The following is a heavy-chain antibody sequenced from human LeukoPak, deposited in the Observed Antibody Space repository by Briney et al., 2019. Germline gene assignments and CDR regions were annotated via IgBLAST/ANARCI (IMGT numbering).Heavy chain of an antibody. CDR3: ARLANPSGYWD. CDR1: GFIFSNYA. V-gene: IGHV3-23*01. D-gene: IGHD3-22*01. Sequence: PGGSLRLSCAASGFIFSNYAMSWVRQAPGKGLEWVSAISSSGGTTYYADSVKGRFTISRDNSKNTLYLQMNSLRVEDTAVYYCARLANPSGYWDWGQGTLVTVSS. J-gene: IGHJ4*02. CDR2: ISSSGGTT.